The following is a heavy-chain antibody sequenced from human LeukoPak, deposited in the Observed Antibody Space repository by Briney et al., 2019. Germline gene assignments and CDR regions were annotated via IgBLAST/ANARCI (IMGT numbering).Heavy chain of an antibody. D-gene: IGHD3-9*01. CDR3: VKGSTRYFDWLSFDY. V-gene: IGHV3-43*01. CDR1: GFTFGDYT. Sequence: GGSLRLSCAASGFTFGDYTMHWVRQAPGKGLEWVSVISWDGSSAHYGDSVKGRFTISRGNSKNSLYLQMNSLRTEDTALYYCVKGSTRYFDWLSFDYWGQGTLVTVSS. J-gene: IGHJ4*02. CDR2: ISWDGSSA.